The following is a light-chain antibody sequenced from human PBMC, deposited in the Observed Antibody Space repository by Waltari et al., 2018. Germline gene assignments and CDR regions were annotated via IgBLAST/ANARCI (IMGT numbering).Light chain of an antibody. CDR1: QGISSY. CDR2: AAF. Sequence: TCRDSQGISSYVAWYQQKPGKAPNRLIYAAFTLQSGVPSRFSGSGSGTDFTLTISSLQPEDFATYDCQQFKTYPLTFGQGTRLEIK. J-gene: IGKJ5*01. CDR3: QQFKTYPLT. V-gene: IGKV1-9*01.